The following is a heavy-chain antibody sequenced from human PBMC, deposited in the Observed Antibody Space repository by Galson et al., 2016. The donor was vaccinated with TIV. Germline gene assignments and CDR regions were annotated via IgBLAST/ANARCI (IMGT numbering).Heavy chain of an antibody. V-gene: IGHV1-69*04. CDR1: GGTFSSYG. CDR2: IIPILGLT. J-gene: IGHJ4*02. D-gene: IGHD4-11*01. Sequence: SVKVSCKASGGTFSSYGISWVRQAPGQGPGCMGRIIPILGLTNYAQKFQGRVTITADTSTNIAYMELSSLRSEDTAVYFCAFTMTTITSVDYWGQGTLVTVSS. CDR3: AFTMTTITSVDY.